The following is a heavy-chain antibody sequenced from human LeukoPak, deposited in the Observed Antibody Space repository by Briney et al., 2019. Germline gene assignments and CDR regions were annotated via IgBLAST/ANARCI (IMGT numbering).Heavy chain of an antibody. CDR1: GGSISSSSYY. J-gene: IGHJ4*02. CDR3: GRSSLSGSGGGFDY. CDR2: IYYSGST. Sequence: PSETLSLTCTVSGGSISSSSYYWGWIRQPPGKGLEWIGSIYYSGSTYYNPSLKSRATISVDTSKNQFSLKLSSVTAADTGVYYCGRSSLSGSGGGFDYWGQGTLVTVSS. V-gene: IGHV4-39*01. D-gene: IGHD3-10*01.